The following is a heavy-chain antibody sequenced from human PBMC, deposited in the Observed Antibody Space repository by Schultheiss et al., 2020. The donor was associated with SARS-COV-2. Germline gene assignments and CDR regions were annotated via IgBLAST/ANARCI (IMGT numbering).Heavy chain of an antibody. CDR2: IYYSGNT. Sequence: SETLSLTCTVSGCSISSYYWSWIRQPPGKGLEWIGYIYYSGNTNYNPSLKNRVTISVDTSKNQFSLKLSSVTAADTAVYYCARGGYCSSTSCQNWFDPWGQGTLVTVSS. V-gene: IGHV4-59*01. CDR3: ARGGYCSSTSCQNWFDP. CDR1: GCSISSYY. D-gene: IGHD2-2*01. J-gene: IGHJ5*02.